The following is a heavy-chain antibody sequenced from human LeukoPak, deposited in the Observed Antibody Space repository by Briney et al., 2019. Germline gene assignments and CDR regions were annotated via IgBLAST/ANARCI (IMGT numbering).Heavy chain of an antibody. CDR2: ISSSSGYI. V-gene: IGHV3-21*06. CDR3: VREGTGVLRYLAY. D-gene: IGHD3-9*01. J-gene: IGHJ4*02. CDR1: GFTFSSYS. Sequence: GSLRLSCAASGFTFSSYSMNWVRQAPGKGLEWVSSISSSSGYINYADSVKGRFTISRDNAKNSLFLQMNSLRVEDTAVYFCVREGTGVLRYLAYWGQGSLVTVSS.